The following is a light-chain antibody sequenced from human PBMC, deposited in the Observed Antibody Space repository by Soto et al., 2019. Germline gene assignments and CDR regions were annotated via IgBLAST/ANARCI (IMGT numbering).Light chain of an antibody. CDR2: NNH. CDR1: SSNIGSKT. Sequence: QLVLTQAPSASGTPGQRVTISCSGSSSNIGSKTVNWYQQLPGMAPKLLIFNNHQRPSGVPDRFSGSKSGTSASLAISGLQSEDEADYYCAAWDDSLNACVFGTGTKLTV. J-gene: IGLJ1*01. V-gene: IGLV1-44*01. CDR3: AAWDDSLNACV.